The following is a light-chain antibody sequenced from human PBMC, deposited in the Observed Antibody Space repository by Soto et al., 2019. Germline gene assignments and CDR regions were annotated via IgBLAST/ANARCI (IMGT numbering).Light chain of an antibody. CDR2: RTS. Sequence: ETPITHSPVALSVPPGERSTLSCRASQNISRSLAWYQQKPGQGPSLLIYRTSTRAGGVPARFSGGGSGTEFTLTITSLQSEDFAVYYCHQYNGWPRTFGQGTKVDI. CDR3: HQYNGWPRT. V-gene: IGKV3-15*01. CDR1: QNISRS. J-gene: IGKJ1*01.